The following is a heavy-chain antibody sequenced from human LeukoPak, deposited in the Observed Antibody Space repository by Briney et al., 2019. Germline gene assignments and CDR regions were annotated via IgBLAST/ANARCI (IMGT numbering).Heavy chain of an antibody. V-gene: IGHV3-53*01. CDR2: IYSGGST. D-gene: IGHD6-13*01. J-gene: IGHJ4*02. Sequence: GGSLRLSCAASGFTVSSNYMSWVRQAPGKGLEWVSVIYSGGSTYYADSVKGRFTISRDNAKNSLYLQMNSLRAEGTAVYYCARTAAAGSVNFDYWGQGTLVTVSS. CDR1: GFTVSSNY. CDR3: ARTAAAGSVNFDY.